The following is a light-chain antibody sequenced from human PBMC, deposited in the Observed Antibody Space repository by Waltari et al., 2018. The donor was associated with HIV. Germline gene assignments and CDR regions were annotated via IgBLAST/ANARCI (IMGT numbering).Light chain of an antibody. CDR2: DNH. CDR3: GTWDTSLNAGV. Sequence: QSVLTQPPAVSAAPGQKVTISCSWTTSNIGNNFFSWYQKLPGTAPKLLIFDNHKRPSGVSDRFSASKSATSATLDITGLHTGDEAEYYCGTWDTSLNAGVFGGGTKVSVL. CDR1: TSNIGNNF. V-gene: IGLV1-51*01. J-gene: IGLJ2*01.